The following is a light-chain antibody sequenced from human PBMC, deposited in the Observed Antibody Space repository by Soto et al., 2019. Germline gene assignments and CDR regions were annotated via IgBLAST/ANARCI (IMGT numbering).Light chain of an antibody. CDR3: QHYNTYPWT. V-gene: IGKV1-5*03. J-gene: IGKJ1*01. Sequence: DIQMTQSPSTLSASVGDRVTVTCRASQSISSWLAWYQQKAGKAPKLLIYKASALESGVPSRFSGSGSGTEFTLTISSLEPEDFATYYCQHYNTYPWTFDQGTKVEIK. CDR1: QSISSW. CDR2: KAS.